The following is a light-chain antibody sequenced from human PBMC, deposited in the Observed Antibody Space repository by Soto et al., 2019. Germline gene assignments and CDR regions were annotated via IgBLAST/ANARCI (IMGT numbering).Light chain of an antibody. Sequence: EIVLTQSPATLSVSPGERATLSCRASQSVSSNLAWYQQKPGQAPRLLIYGASTRATGIPARFSGSGSGTEFTLTISSLQSEDFAVYYCQQYNNWPQTFDLGTKVEIK. CDR3: QQYNNWPQT. CDR2: GAS. V-gene: IGKV3-15*01. J-gene: IGKJ1*01. CDR1: QSVSSN.